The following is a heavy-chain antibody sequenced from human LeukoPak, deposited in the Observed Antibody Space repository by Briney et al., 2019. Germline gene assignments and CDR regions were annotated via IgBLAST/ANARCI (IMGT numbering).Heavy chain of an antibody. J-gene: IGHJ5*02. CDR1: GFTFSSFG. CDR2: IWYDASNK. V-gene: IGHV3-33*01. D-gene: IGHD6-13*01. CDR3: VRGVGVSRFNYFDP. Sequence: GRSLTLSCAASGFTFSSFGMHWVRQAPGKGLEWVAVIWYDASNKYYADSVKGRFTISRDNSRNTLFLQMNSLRDDDTAVYYCVRGVGVSRFNYFDPWGQGTLVIVSS.